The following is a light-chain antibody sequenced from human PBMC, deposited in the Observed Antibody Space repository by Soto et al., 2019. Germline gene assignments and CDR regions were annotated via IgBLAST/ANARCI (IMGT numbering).Light chain of an antibody. J-gene: IGKJ2*01. CDR3: HLYSNLPPYT. Sequence: EIVMTQSPATLSVSPGERATLSCRASQSVSSKLAWYQQKPGQAPRLLIYAASTRATGIPARFSGSWSGTEFTLTITRLQSEDFAVYYCHLYSNLPPYTFGQGTKLESK. CDR1: QSVSSK. V-gene: IGKV3-15*01. CDR2: AAS.